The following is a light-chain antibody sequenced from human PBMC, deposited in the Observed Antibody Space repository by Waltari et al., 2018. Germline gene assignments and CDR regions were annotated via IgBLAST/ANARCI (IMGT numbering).Light chain of an antibody. CDR3: QQYDYWPWT. CDR1: QSVRST. Sequence: EIVMTQSPATLSLSPGESATLSCRASQSVRSTFAWFQQKPGQPPRLLIDGTSTRATGIPARFSGSGSGTEFSLTISSLQPEDFATYYCQQYDYWPWTFGQGTRVEAK. CDR2: GTS. J-gene: IGKJ1*01. V-gene: IGKV3D-15*01.